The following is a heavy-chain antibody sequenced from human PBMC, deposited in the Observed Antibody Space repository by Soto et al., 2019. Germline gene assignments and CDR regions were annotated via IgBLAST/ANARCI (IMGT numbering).Heavy chain of an antibody. CDR2: LIPIFGTA. D-gene: IGHD2-15*01. V-gene: IGHV1-69*13. CDR1: GGTFSSYA. CDR3: ARDRGVVVAAGVSSFHI. J-gene: IGHJ3*02. Sequence: SVKVSCKASGGTFSSYALSWVRQAPGHGLEWMGGLIPIFGTANYAQKFQGRVTITADASTRTAYMELSSLRSEDPAVYYCARDRGVVVAAGVSSFHIWAQGTMVTVSS.